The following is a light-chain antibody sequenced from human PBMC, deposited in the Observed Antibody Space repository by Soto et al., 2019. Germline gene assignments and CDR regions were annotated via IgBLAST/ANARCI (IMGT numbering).Light chain of an antibody. CDR3: CSYAGSSSYV. CDR2: EGS. CDR1: SSDVGRYNF. V-gene: IGLV2-23*01. J-gene: IGLJ1*01. Sequence: QSVLTQPASVSGSPGQSITISCTGTSSDVGRYNFVSWYQHHPGEAPKLLIYEGSKRPSGVSHHFSGSKSGNTASLTISGLQAEDEVDYYCCSYAGSSSYVFGTGTKVTVL.